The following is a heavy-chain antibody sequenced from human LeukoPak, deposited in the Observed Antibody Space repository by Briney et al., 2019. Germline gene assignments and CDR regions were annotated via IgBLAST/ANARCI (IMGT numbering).Heavy chain of an antibody. CDR2: TNPDARTT. V-gene: IGHV3-74*01. CDR3: ARDYGSSQGFDP. Sequence: GGSLRLSCAASGFSFSSYWMHWVRRPPGKGLVWVSHTNPDARTTTYADSVKGRFTISRDNSKNTLYLQMNSLRAEDTAVYYCARDYGSSQGFDPWGQGTLVTVSS. CDR1: GFSFSSYW. D-gene: IGHD6-13*01. J-gene: IGHJ5*02.